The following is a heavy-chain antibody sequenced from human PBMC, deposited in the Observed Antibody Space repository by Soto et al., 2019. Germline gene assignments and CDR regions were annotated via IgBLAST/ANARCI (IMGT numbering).Heavy chain of an antibody. D-gene: IGHD3-22*01. J-gene: IGHJ5*02. Sequence: ASVKVSCKASGYTFTGYYMHWVRQAPGQGLEWMGWINPNSGGTNYAQKFQGKVTMTRDTPISTAYMELSRLRSDDTAVYYCAREDTMIVVTWFDPWGQGTLVTVSS. V-gene: IGHV1-2*02. CDR3: AREDTMIVVTWFDP. CDR1: GYTFTGYY. CDR2: INPNSGGT.